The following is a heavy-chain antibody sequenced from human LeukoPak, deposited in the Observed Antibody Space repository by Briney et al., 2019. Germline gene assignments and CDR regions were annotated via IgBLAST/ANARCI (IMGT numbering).Heavy chain of an antibody. CDR3: AKDDAWLRFGE. D-gene: IGHD3-10*01. CDR1: GFTFSDYY. CDR2: VDRGSTI. Sequence: KPGGSLRLSCAASGFTFSDYYMSWIRRAPGKGLEWISYVDRGSTIYYADSVKGRFTISRDNSKNTLYLEVISLTAEDTAVYYCAKDDAWLRFGEWSQGTLVTVSS. J-gene: IGHJ4*02. V-gene: IGHV3-11*01.